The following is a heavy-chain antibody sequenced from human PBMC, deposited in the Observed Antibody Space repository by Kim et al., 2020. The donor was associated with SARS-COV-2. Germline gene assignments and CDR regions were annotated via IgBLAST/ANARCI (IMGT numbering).Heavy chain of an antibody. J-gene: IGHJ4*02. Sequence: YADSVKGRLTISRDNAKNSLYLQMNSLRAEDTALYYCAGVTMVRGVMSDYWGQGTLVTVSS. D-gene: IGHD3-10*01. V-gene: IGHV3-9*01. CDR3: AGVTMVRGVMSDY.